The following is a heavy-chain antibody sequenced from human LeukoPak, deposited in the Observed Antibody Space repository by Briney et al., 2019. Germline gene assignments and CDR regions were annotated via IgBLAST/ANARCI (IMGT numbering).Heavy chain of an antibody. CDR1: GYTFTSYD. CDR2: MNPNSGKT. J-gene: IGHJ5*02. Sequence: ASVKVSCKASGYTFTSYDINWVRQATGQGLEWMGWMNPNSGKTGYAQKFQGRVNMTRNISISTAYMELSSLRSEDTAVYYCARATIFLRTPKRMTQNRFDPWGQGTLVTVSS. CDR3: ARATIFLRTPKRMTQNRFDP. V-gene: IGHV1-8*01. D-gene: IGHD3-3*01.